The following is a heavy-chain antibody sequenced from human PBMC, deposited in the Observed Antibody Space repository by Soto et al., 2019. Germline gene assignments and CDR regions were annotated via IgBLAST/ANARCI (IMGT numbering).Heavy chain of an antibody. D-gene: IGHD1-1*01. CDR3: ARNDRDLYGPDV. CDR1: GFTFRNYD. J-gene: IGHJ6*02. CDR2: ISAAGDP. V-gene: IGHV3-13*05. Sequence: EVQLVESGGGLVQPGGSLRLSCEASGFTFRNYDMHWVRQGTGKGLEWVSGISAAGDPDYADSVEGRFTISRENAQNSFFLQMNSLRGGGPAVYYCARNDRDLYGPDVRGQGTTVIVSS.